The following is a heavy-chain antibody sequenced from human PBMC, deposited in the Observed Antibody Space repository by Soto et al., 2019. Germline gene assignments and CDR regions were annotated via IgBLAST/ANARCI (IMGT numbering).Heavy chain of an antibody. J-gene: IGHJ5*02. CDR2: IYSGGST. CDR3: ARMAHGDYEGGGSWFDP. V-gene: IGHV3-53*01. CDR1: GFTVSSNY. D-gene: IGHD4-17*01. Sequence: EVQLVESGGGLIQPGGSLRLSCAASGFTVSSNYMSWVRQAPGKGLEWVSVIYSGGSTYYADSVKGRFTISRDNSKNTLYLQMDSLSAEDTAVYYCARMAHGDYEGGGSWFDPGGQGTLVTVSS.